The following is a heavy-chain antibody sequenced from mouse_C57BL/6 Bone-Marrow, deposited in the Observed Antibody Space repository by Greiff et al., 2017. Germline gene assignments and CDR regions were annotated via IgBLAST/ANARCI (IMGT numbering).Heavy chain of an antibody. J-gene: IGHJ2*01. CDR3: ARYAHYGSSYEYYFDY. CDR1: GFTFTDYY. D-gene: IGHD1-1*01. V-gene: IGHV7-3*01. CDR2: IRNKANGYTT. Sequence: EVKLMESGGGLVQPGGSLSLSCAASGFTFTDYYMSWVRQPPGKALEWLGFIRNKANGYTTEYSASGKGRFTISRDNSQSILYLQMNALRAEDSATYYCARYAHYGSSYEYYFDYWGQGTTLTVSS.